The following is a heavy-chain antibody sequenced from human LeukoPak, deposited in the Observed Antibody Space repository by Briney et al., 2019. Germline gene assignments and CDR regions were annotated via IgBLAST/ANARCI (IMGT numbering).Heavy chain of an antibody. D-gene: IGHD3-9*01. CDR3: AKDFYDILTGYYSPNTFDY. CDR2: IQNDGNSK. Sequence: HPGGSLRLSCAASGLTFSMPPMDWVRQAPGKGLEWVAFIQNDGNSKNYADSVRGRFTISRDNSKNTLYLQMNSLRAEDTAVYYCAKDFYDILTGYYSPNTFDYWGQGTLVTVSS. CDR1: GLTFSMPP. V-gene: IGHV3-30*02. J-gene: IGHJ4*02.